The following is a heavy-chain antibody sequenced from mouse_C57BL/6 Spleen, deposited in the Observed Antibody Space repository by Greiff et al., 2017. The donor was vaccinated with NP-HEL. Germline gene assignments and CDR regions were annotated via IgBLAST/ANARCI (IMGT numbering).Heavy chain of an antibody. CDR3: ARTYGSSGYFDV. CDR2: IDPSDSYT. Sequence: QVQLQQPGAELVMPGASVKLSCKASGYTFTSYWMHWVKQRPGQGLEWIGEIDPSDSYTNYTQKFKGKSTLTVDKSSSTAYMQLSSLTSEDSAVYYCARTYGSSGYFDVWGTGTTVTVSS. D-gene: IGHD1-1*01. V-gene: IGHV1-69*01. CDR1: GYTFTSYW. J-gene: IGHJ1*03.